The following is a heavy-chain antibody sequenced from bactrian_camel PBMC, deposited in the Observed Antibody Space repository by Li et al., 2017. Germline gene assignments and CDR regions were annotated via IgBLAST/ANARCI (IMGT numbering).Heavy chain of an antibody. J-gene: IGHJ4*01. V-gene: IGHV3S54*01. CDR3: VRDGAIYYLGDYSLAY. D-gene: IGHD4*01. Sequence: HVQLVESGGGSVQAGESLRLSCVASGYVADNCWGWFRQAPGKEREEVATIYTGGGSTHDVGSVKGRFTISRDSAKNTVYLQMNNLKPDDTAVYYCVRDGAIYYLGDYSLAYWGQGTQVTVS. CDR1: GYVADNC. CDR2: IYTGGGST.